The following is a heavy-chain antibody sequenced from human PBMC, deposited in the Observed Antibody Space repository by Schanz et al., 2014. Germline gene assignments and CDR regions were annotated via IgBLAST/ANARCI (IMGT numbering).Heavy chain of an antibody. Sequence: EVQLLESGGGLVEPGGSLRLSCAASGFSFSSYAMGWVRQARGKGLEWVSAMNESHSAIYYADSVRGRFTISSDNSKSTLYLQMNSLRPEDTAVYYCAKYRGYYRVSGSYRELEYWGQGTLVTVSS. CDR3: AKYRGYYRVSGSYRELEY. J-gene: IGHJ4*02. CDR2: MNESHSAI. CDR1: GFSFSSYA. D-gene: IGHD3-10*01. V-gene: IGHV3-23*01.